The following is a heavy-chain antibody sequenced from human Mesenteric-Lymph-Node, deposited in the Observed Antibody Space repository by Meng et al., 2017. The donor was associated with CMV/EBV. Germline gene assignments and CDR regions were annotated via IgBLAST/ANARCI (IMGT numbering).Heavy chain of an antibody. CDR2: INPNSGGT. J-gene: IGHJ6*02. V-gene: IGHV1-2*02. CDR1: GYTFTGYY. CDR3: ARDFWSGYYGGGYYYGMDV. Sequence: ASVKVSCKASGYTFTGYYMHWVRQAPGQGLEWMGWINPNSGGTNYAQKFQGRVTMTRDTSISTAYMELSRLRSDDTAVYYCARDFWSGYYGGGYYYGMDVWGQGTTVTVSS. D-gene: IGHD3-3*01.